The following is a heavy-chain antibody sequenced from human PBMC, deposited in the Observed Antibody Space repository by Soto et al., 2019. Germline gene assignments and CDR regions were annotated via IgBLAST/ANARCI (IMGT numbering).Heavy chain of an antibody. V-gene: IGHV3-48*01. Sequence: GGSLRLSCAASGFTFSSYSMNWVRQAPGKGLEWVSYISSSSSTIYYADSVKGRFTISRDNAKNSLYLQMNSLRAEDTAVYYCARAKVAARPFPEAFDIWGQGTMVTVSS. CDR3: ARAKVAARPFPEAFDI. CDR2: ISSSSSTI. CDR1: GFTFSSYS. J-gene: IGHJ3*02. D-gene: IGHD6-6*01.